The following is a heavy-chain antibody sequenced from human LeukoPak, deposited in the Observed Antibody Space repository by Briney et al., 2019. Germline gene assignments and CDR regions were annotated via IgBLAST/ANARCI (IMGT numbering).Heavy chain of an antibody. V-gene: IGHV3-30*04. CDR2: TSYDGSNN. CDR3: ARTRGYSGYYYYGMAV. CDR1: GFTFSSYA. D-gene: IGHD5-12*01. Sequence: PGGSLRLSCAASGFTFSSYAMHWVRQAPAKGLEWGAVTSYDGSNNYYANSVKGRFTIPRDNSKNKLYLQMHSLRAEDTAVYQCARTRGYSGYYYYGMAVWGQGTTVTVS. J-gene: IGHJ6*02.